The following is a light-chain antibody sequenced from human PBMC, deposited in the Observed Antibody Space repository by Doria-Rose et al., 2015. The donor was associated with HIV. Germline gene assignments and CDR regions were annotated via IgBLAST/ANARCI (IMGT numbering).Light chain of an antibody. V-gene: IGKV1-8*01. Sequence: MTQSPSSFSASTGDRVTITCRASQGISSYLAWYQQKPGKAPNLLIYAASTLQSGVPSRFGGSGSGTDFTLTISRLQSEDFATYYCQQYDSYPRAFGQGTRLEIK. CDR2: AAS. J-gene: IGKJ5*01. CDR1: QGISSY. CDR3: QQYDSYPRA.